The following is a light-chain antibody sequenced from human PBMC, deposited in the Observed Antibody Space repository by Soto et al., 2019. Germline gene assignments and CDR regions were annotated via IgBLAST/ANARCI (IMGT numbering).Light chain of an antibody. CDR1: QSVSSSY. CDR3: QQYGSSPIFP. V-gene: IGKV3-20*01. Sequence: EIVLTQSPGTLSLSPGERATLSCRASQSVSSSYLAWYQQKPGQAPRLLIYGASSRVTDIPDRFSGSGSGTDFTLTISSLEPEDFAVYYCQQYGSSPIFPFGPGTKVDI. J-gene: IGKJ3*01. CDR2: GAS.